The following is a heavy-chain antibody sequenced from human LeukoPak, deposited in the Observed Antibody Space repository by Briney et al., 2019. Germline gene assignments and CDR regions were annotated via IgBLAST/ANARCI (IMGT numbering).Heavy chain of an antibody. CDR1: GLNFRNYD. Sequence: PGGSLRLSCAASGLNFRNYDMHWVRQAPGKGLEWGASIRYDGSEKHYADSVRGRFTISRDNAKNTLYLQMDSLRAEDTAVYYCARALYYYDSSGYPILDYWGQGTLVTVSS. CDR2: IRYDGSEK. V-gene: IGHV3-30*02. J-gene: IGHJ4*02. CDR3: ARALYYYDSSGYPILDY. D-gene: IGHD3-22*01.